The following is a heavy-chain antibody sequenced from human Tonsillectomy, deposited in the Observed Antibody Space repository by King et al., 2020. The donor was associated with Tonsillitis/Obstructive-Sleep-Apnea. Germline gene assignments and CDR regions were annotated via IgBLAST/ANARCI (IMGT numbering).Heavy chain of an antibody. CDR1: GFTFSSYG. Sequence: VQLVESGGGVVQPGRSLRLSCAASGFTFSSYGMHWVRQAPGKGLEWVAVIWYDGSNKYYADSVKGRFTTSRDNSKNTLYLQMNSLRAEDTAVYYCARDMYYDDSNGYPFDSCGQGTPVTVSS. CDR3: ARDMYYDDSNGYPFDS. J-gene: IGHJ4*02. V-gene: IGHV3-33*01. D-gene: IGHD3-22*01. CDR2: IWYDGSNK.